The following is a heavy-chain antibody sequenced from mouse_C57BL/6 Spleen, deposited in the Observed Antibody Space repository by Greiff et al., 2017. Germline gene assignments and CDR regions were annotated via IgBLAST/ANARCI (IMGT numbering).Heavy chain of an antibody. J-gene: IGHJ4*01. D-gene: IGHD1-1*01. Sequence: VQLQQPGAELVKPGASVKLSCKASGYTFTSYWMQWVKQRPGQGLEWIGEIDPSDSYTNYNQKFKGKATLTVDTSSSTAYMQLSSLTSEDSAVYYCARRITTVVATEAMDYWGQGTSVTVSS. CDR3: ARRITTVVATEAMDY. CDR1: GYTFTSYW. CDR2: IDPSDSYT. V-gene: IGHV1-50*01.